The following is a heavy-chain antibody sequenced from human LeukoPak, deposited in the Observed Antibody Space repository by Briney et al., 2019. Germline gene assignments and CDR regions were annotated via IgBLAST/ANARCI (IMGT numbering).Heavy chain of an antibody. CDR1: GYTFTSYG. D-gene: IGHD5-12*01. Sequence: ASVKVSCKASGYTFTSYGISWVRQAPGQGLEWMGWISAYNGNTNYAQKLQGRVTMTTDTSTSTAYMELRSLRSEDTAVYYCARDRGYGDHPSWFDPWGQGTQVTVSS. CDR3: ARDRGYGDHPSWFDP. CDR2: ISAYNGNT. J-gene: IGHJ5*02. V-gene: IGHV1-18*01.